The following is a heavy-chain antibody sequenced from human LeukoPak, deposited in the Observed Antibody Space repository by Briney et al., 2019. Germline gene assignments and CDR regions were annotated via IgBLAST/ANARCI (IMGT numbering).Heavy chain of an antibody. CDR3: ARVYNDFLSGYYPLDPNGFAP. CDR2: IYYSGST. J-gene: IGHJ5*02. Sequence: SETLSLTCTVSGGSISSYYWSWIRQPPGKGLEWIGYIYYSGSTNYNPSLKSRVTISVDTSKNQFSLKLSSVTAADTAVYYCARVYNDFLSGYYPLDPNGFAPWAQGTLVTVSS. V-gene: IGHV4-59*01. D-gene: IGHD3-9*01. CDR1: GGSISSYY.